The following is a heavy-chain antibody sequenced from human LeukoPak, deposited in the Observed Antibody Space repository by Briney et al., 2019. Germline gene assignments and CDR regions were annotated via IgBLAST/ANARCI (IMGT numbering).Heavy chain of an antibody. CDR1: GGTFSSYA. D-gene: IGHD4-23*01. CDR3: ARVDYGGNSI. J-gene: IGHJ4*02. CDR2: IIPIFGTA. V-gene: IGHV1-69*05. Sequence: GASVKVSCKASGGTFSSYAISCVRQAPGQGLEWMGGIIPIFGTANYAQKFQGRVTITTDESTSTAYMELSSLRSEDTAVYYCARVDYGGNSIWGQGTLVTVSS.